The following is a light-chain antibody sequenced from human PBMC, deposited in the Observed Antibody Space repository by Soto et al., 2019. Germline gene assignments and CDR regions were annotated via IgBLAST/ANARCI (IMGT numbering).Light chain of an antibody. CDR3: QQYNSFWT. CDR1: QNIGVY. J-gene: IGKJ1*01. CDR2: AAS. V-gene: IGKV1-5*01. Sequence: DIQMTQSPSSLSASVGDRVTITCRASQNIGVYLNWYQKKPGKAPKLLIHAASSLHSGVPSRFSGSGSGTEFTLTISRLQPDDFATYYCQQYNSFWTFGQGTKVDIK.